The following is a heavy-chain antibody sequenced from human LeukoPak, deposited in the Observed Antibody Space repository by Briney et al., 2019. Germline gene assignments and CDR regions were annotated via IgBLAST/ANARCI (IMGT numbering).Heavy chain of an antibody. CDR3: TRVVLVGTTYSYFDY. D-gene: IGHD1-26*01. Sequence: ASVKVSCKASGYTFTSYGISWVRQAPGQGLEWMGWISAYNGNTNYAQKLQGRVTMTTDTSTSTAYMELRRLRSDDTAVYYCTRVVLVGTTYSYFDYWGQGTLVTVSS. J-gene: IGHJ4*02. CDR1: GYTFTSYG. CDR2: ISAYNGNT. V-gene: IGHV1-18*01.